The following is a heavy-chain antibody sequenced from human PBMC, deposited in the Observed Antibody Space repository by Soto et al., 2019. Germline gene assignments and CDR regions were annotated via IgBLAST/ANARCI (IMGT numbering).Heavy chain of an antibody. V-gene: IGHV3-33*01. J-gene: IGHJ4*02. Sequence: PGGSLRLSCAASGFTFSSYGVHWVRQAPGKGLEWVAVIWYDGSNKYYADSVKGRFTISRDNSKNTLYLQMNSLRAEDTAVYYCARDPNYYDSSAPDWGQGTLVTVSS. CDR2: IWYDGSNK. D-gene: IGHD3-22*01. CDR3: ARDPNYYDSSAPD. CDR1: GFTFSSYG.